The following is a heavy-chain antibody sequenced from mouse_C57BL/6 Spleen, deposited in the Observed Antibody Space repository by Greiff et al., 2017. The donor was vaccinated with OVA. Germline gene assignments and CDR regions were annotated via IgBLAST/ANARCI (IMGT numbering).Heavy chain of an antibody. CDR3: AREGGDDYDGGAWFAY. V-gene: IGHV1-72*01. CDR1: GYTFTSYW. CDR2: IDPNSGGT. J-gene: IGHJ3*01. D-gene: IGHD2-4*01. Sequence: QVQLQQPGAELVKPGASVKLSCKASGYTFTSYWMHWVKQRPGRGLEWIGRIDPNSGGTKYNEKFKSKATLTVDKPSSTAYMQLSSLTSEDSAVYYGAREGGDDYDGGAWFAYWGQGTLVTVSA.